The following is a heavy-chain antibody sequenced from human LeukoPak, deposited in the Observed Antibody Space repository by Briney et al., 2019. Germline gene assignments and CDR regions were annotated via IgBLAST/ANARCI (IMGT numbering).Heavy chain of an antibody. CDR1: GGSIGNYY. V-gene: IGHV4-59*01. CDR3: ARDVDDDYYLDV. J-gene: IGHJ6*03. CDR2: INYSGIT. D-gene: IGHD2-15*01. Sequence: SETLSLTCTVSGGSIGNYYWSWIRQSPGKGLEWIGYINYSGITTYNPSLKSRVTISVDTPKNQFSLRLPSVTAADTAVYYCARDVDDDYYLDVWGKGTAVTVSS.